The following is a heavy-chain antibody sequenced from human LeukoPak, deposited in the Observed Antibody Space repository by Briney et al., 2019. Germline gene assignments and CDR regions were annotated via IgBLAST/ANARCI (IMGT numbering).Heavy chain of an antibody. CDR3: ASNRAVVDAFDI. CDR2: ISDSSTYI. J-gene: IGHJ3*02. D-gene: IGHD6-19*01. Sequence: GGSLRLSCAASGFTFSRYSMNWVRQTPGKGLDWVSSISDSSTYIYYADSVKGRFTISRDNAKNSLYLQINSLRAEDTAVYYCASNRAVVDAFDIWGQGTMVTVSS. CDR1: GFTFSRYS. V-gene: IGHV3-21*01.